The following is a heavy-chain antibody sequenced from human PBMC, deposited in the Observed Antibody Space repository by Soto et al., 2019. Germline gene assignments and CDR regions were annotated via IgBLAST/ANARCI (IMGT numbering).Heavy chain of an antibody. CDR3: ARDGEVGTIFGVVNYFDY. CDR2: IWYDGSNK. Sequence: GGSLRLSCAASGFTFSSCGMHWVRQAPGKGLEWVAVIWYDGSNKYYADSVKGRFTISRDNSKNTLYLQMNSLRAEDTAVYYCARDGEVGTIFGVVNYFDYWGQGTLVTVSS. V-gene: IGHV3-33*01. J-gene: IGHJ4*02. CDR1: GFTFSSCG. D-gene: IGHD3-3*01.